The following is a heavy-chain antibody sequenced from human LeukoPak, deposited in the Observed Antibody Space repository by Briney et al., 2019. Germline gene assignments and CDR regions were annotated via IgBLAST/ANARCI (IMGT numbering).Heavy chain of an antibody. CDR1: GFVFSKYN. Sequence: GGSLRLSCVASGFVFSKYNMNWVRQVPGKGLEWVSCIHESSGAVYYADSVKGRSTIFRDNAKNTLYLQMNSLRAEDTAVYYCVRDLGGRSGHWGQGTLVTVSS. J-gene: IGHJ4*02. CDR2: IHESSGAV. D-gene: IGHD1-26*01. CDR3: VRDLGGRSGH. V-gene: IGHV3-48*04.